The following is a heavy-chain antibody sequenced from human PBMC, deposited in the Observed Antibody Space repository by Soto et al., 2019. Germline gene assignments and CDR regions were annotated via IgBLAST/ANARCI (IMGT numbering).Heavy chain of an antibody. Sequence: QVQLVESGGGVVQPGRSLRLSCAASGFTFSSYGMHWVRQAPGKGLEWAAVISYDGSNKYYADSVKGRFTISRDNSKNTLYLQMNSLRAEDTAVYYCAKGLVYYDFWSGYGLDVWGQGTTVTVSS. J-gene: IGHJ6*02. CDR3: AKGLVYYDFWSGYGLDV. V-gene: IGHV3-30*18. CDR2: ISYDGSNK. D-gene: IGHD3-3*01. CDR1: GFTFSSYG.